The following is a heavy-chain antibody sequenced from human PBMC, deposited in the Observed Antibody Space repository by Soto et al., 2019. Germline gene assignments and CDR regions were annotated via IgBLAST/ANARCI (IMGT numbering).Heavy chain of an antibody. CDR3: ARGSTDSYPGSRIFVF. V-gene: IGHV3-23*01. D-gene: IGHD3-10*01. CDR2: ITDTGGDA. J-gene: IGHJ4*02. Sequence: LRLSCVASGLTFGSRAMTWVRQAPGEGLQWVSTITDTGGDAKYADSGSGRFVISRDNPTKTLYLQMTSLTAEDSAMYYCARGSTDSYPGSRIFVFWGRGALVTVSS. CDR1: GLTFGSRA.